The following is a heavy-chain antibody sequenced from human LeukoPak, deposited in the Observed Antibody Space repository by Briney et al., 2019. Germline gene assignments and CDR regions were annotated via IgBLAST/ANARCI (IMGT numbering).Heavy chain of an antibody. D-gene: IGHD5-12*01. J-gene: IGHJ6*02. CDR1: GFTFSSYA. CDR3: ARVLPSYGGYIPYYYYDMDV. Sequence: GRSLRLSCAASGFTFSSYAMHWVRQAPGKGLEWVAVISYDGSNKYYADSVKGRFTISRDNSKNTLYLQMNSLRAEDTAVYYCARVLPSYGGYIPYYYYDMDVWGQGTTVTVSS. CDR2: ISYDGSNK. V-gene: IGHV3-30-3*01.